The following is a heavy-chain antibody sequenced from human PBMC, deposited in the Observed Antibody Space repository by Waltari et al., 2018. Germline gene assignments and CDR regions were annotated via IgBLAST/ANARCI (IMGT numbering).Heavy chain of an antibody. D-gene: IGHD3-10*01. V-gene: IGHV4-59*11. CDR2: IYYSGST. CDR1: GGSISSHY. J-gene: IGHJ3*02. CDR3: ATDGVPATYYYGTPYAFDI. Sequence: QVQLQESGPGLVKPSETLSLTCTVSGGSISSHYWSWIRQPPGKGLEWIGYIYYSGSTNYNPSLKSRVTISVDTSKNQFSLKLSSVTAADTAVYYCATDGVPATYYYGTPYAFDIWGQGTMVTVSS.